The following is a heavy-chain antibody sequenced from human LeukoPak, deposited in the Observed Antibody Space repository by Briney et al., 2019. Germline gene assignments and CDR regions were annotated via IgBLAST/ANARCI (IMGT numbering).Heavy chain of an antibody. D-gene: IGHD6-19*01. V-gene: IGHV3-7*01. CDR1: GLNFNNLW. Sequence: PGGSLRLSCAASGLNFNNLWMNWVRQAPGKGLEWVANIKEDGSEKYCVDSVKGRFTISGDNAKKSLYLQMNSLRAEDTAVYYCGYGSGWLFDYWGQGNLVIVSS. CDR2: IKEDGSEK. J-gene: IGHJ4*02. CDR3: GYGSGWLFDY.